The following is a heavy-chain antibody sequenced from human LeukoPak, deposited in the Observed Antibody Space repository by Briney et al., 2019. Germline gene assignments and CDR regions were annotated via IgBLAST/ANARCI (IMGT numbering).Heavy chain of an antibody. V-gene: IGHV3-21*01. CDR2: ITSSGTYT. CDR3: ARDPYSGNYGTYYYYYMDV. Sequence: GGSLRLSCADSGFTFSNYNMNWVRQAPGKAMEWVSSITSSGTYTFYADSVKGRFTTSRDNAKNSLYLQMDSLGPEDTAVYYCARDPYSGNYGTYYYYYMDVWGKGTTVTISS. D-gene: IGHD1-26*01. CDR1: GFTFSNYN. J-gene: IGHJ6*03.